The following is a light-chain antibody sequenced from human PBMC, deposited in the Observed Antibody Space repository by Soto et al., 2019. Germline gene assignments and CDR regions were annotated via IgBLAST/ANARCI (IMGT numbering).Light chain of an antibody. CDR1: SSDVGGYHY. Sequence: QSVLTQPASVSGSPGQSITISCTGTSSDVGGYHYVSWYQQHPGKAPKLMIYDVSNRPSGVSNRFSGSKSGNTASLTISGLQAEDEADYYCSSYTSSSTYVFGTGTKVTV. J-gene: IGLJ1*01. V-gene: IGLV2-14*01. CDR3: SSYTSSSTYV. CDR2: DVS.